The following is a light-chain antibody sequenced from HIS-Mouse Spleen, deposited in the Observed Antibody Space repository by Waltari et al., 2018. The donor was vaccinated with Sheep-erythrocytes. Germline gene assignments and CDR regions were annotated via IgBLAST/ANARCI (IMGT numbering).Light chain of an antibody. CDR1: RSDGGGYNY. CDR3: SSYTSSSTWV. V-gene: IGLV2-14*01. CDR2: EVR. J-gene: IGLJ3*02. Sequence: QSALSQPASVSGSPGQSITISCTGTRSDGGGYNYFSWYQHHPGKAPNLMIYEVRNRHSGGSNSFSGPKSGNTASLTISGLQAEDEADYYCSSYTSSSTWVFGGGTKLTVL.